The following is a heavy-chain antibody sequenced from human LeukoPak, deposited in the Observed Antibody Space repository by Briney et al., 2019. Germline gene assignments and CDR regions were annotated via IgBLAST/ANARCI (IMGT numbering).Heavy chain of an antibody. CDR2: IKRDESEE. Sequence: GGSLRLSCEASGFTISTHWMSWVRQTPGKGLEWVANIKRDESEEYYVDSVKGRFTISRDNAKNSLYLQMNSLRAEDTAVYYCVRWCGSYFGGTPDAFDIWGQGTVVTVSS. CDR1: GFTISTHW. D-gene: IGHD1-26*01. J-gene: IGHJ3*02. CDR3: VRWCGSYFGGTPDAFDI. V-gene: IGHV3-7*01.